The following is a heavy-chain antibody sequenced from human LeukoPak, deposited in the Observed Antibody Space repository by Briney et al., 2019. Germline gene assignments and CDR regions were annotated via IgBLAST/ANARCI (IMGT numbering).Heavy chain of an antibody. CDR3: ARDRANSGSYYFDY. Sequence: GGSLRLSCIASGFSFSGYAMSWVRQAPGKGLEWVSAISGGGDSAYYADSVQGRFTISRDNSKNTLYLQMNSLRAEDTAVYYCARDRANSGSYYFDYWGQGTLVTVSS. CDR1: GFSFSGYA. CDR2: ISGGGDSA. D-gene: IGHD1-26*01. V-gene: IGHV3-23*01. J-gene: IGHJ4*02.